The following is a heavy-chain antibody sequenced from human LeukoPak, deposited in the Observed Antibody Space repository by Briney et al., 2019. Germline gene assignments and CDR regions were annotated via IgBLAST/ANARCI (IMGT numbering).Heavy chain of an antibody. D-gene: IGHD3-10*01. CDR3: AKAGFGSGHAFDI. CDR1: GFTFSSYA. V-gene: IGHV3-23*01. J-gene: IGHJ3*02. CDR2: ISGSGGST. Sequence: GGSLRLSCAASGFTFSSYAMSWVRQAPGKGLEWVSAISGSGGSTYYADSVKGRFTISRNNSKNTLYLQMNSLRAEDTAVYYCAKAGFGSGHAFDIWGQGTMVTVSS.